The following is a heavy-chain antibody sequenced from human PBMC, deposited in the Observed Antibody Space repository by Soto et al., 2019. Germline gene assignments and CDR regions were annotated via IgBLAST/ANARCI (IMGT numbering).Heavy chain of an antibody. CDR2: VIPMYDSV. D-gene: IGHD1-26*01. Sequence: QVQLLQSGAEVIKPGSSVKVSCAASGGTFNTYTINWVRQAPGRGLEWMGQVIPMYDSVNYAESFQGRDTDTADKSTNITYMELISLRSEDTALYFCASWRSYSGSYCFDYWGQGTLVIVSS. CDR3: ASWRSYSGSYCFDY. V-gene: IGHV1-69*06. J-gene: IGHJ4*02. CDR1: GGTFNTYT.